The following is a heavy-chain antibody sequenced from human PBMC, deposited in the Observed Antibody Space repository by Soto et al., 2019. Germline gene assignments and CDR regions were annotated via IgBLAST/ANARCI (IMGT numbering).Heavy chain of an antibody. J-gene: IGHJ6*02. D-gene: IGHD3-10*01. CDR2: IDPSDSYT. Sequence: PGESLKISCKGSGYSFTSYWISWVRQMPGKGLEWMGRIDPSDSYTNYSPSFQGHVTISADKSISTAYLQWSSLKASDTAMYYCARRGMAGTYYYYYYGMDVWGQGTTVTVSS. CDR3: ARRGMAGTYYYYYYGMDV. V-gene: IGHV5-10-1*01. CDR1: GYSFTSYW.